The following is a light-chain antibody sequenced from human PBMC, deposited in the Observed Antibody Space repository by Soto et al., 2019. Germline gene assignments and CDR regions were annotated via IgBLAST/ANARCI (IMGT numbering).Light chain of an antibody. CDR3: QQYNNWPLYT. V-gene: IGKV3-15*01. CDR1: DSVNSN. CDR2: GAS. Sequence: ELVMTQSPATLSVSPGERATLSCRASDSVNSNLAWYQQKGGQAPRLLIYGASTRATGIPARFSDSGSGTEFTLTISSLESEDFAVYYCQQYNNWPLYTFGQGTKLEIK. J-gene: IGKJ2*01.